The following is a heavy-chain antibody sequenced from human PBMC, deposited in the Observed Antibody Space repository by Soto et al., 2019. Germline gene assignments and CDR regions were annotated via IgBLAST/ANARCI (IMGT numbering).Heavy chain of an antibody. CDR1: GYSISSGYY. CDR3: AREYSSSAGWFDP. D-gene: IGHD6-6*01. V-gene: IGHV4-38-2*02. J-gene: IGHJ5*02. CDR2: IYHSGNT. Sequence: SETLSLTCAVSGYSISSGYYWGWIRQPPGEGLEWIGSIYHSGNTHYNPSLRSRVTISVDTSKNHFSLRLSSVTAADTTVYFCAREYSSSAGWFDPWGQGTQVTVSS.